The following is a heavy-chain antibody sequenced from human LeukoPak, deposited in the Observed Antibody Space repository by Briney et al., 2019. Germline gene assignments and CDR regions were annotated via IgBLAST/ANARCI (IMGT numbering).Heavy chain of an antibody. J-gene: IGHJ5*02. CDR1: GGSVSSSSYY. Sequence: SETLSLTCTVSGGSVSSSSYYWGWIRQPPGKGLEWIGSIYYSGSTYYNPSLKSRVTISVDTSKNQFSLKLSSVTAADTAVYYCAREGVVPAAIWFDPWGQGTLVTVSS. CDR2: IYYSGST. CDR3: AREGVVPAAIWFDP. V-gene: IGHV4-39*07. D-gene: IGHD2-2*01.